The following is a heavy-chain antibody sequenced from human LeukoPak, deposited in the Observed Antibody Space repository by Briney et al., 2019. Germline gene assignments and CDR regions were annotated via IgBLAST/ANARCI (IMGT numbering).Heavy chain of an antibody. J-gene: IGHJ3*02. CDR3: ARGAKGIAAAGRAFDI. D-gene: IGHD6-13*01. Sequence: PSETLSLTCTVSGGSISSYYWSWIRQPPGKGLEWIGYIYYSGSTNYNPSLKSRVTISVDTSKNQFSLKLSSVTAADTAVYYCARGAKGIAAAGRAFDIWGQGTMVTVSS. CDR2: IYYSGST. V-gene: IGHV4-59*01. CDR1: GGSISSYY.